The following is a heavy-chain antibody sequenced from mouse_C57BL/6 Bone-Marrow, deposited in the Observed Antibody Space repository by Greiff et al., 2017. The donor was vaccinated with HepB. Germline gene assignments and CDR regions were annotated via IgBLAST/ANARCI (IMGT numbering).Heavy chain of an antibody. CDR2: ISSGSSTI. CDR1: GFTFSDYG. D-gene: IGHD2-4*01. Sequence: EVKLVESGGGLVKPGGSLKLSCAASGFTFSDYGMHWVRQAPEKGLEWVAYISSGSSTIYYADTVKGRFTISRVNAKNTLFLQMTSLRSEDTAMYYCARREDYPWFAYWGQGTLVTVSA. CDR3: ARREDYPWFAY. J-gene: IGHJ3*01. V-gene: IGHV5-17*01.